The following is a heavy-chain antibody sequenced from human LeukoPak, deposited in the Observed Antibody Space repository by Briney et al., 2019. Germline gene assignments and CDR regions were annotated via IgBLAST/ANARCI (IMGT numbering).Heavy chain of an antibody. Sequence: GGSLRLSCAASGFTFSSYSMNWVRQAPGKGLEWVSPISSGSSYIYYADSVKGRFTISRHNSKNTLYLQMNSLRAEDTAVYYCARAPEWLIFDYWGQGTLVTVSS. CDR3: ARAPEWLIFDY. D-gene: IGHD6-19*01. J-gene: IGHJ4*02. V-gene: IGHV3-21*04. CDR1: GFTFSSYS. CDR2: ISSGSSYI.